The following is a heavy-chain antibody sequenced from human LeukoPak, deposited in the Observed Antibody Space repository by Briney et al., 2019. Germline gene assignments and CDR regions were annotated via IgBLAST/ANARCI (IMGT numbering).Heavy chain of an antibody. D-gene: IGHD2-2*01. CDR3: ARAPLSAAMFIVEDYMDV. V-gene: IGHV1-18*01. J-gene: IGHJ6*03. CDR2: ISAYNGNT. Sequence: RASVKVSCKASGYTFTSYGISWVRQAPGQGLEWMGWISAYNGNTNYAQKLQGRVTMTTDTSTSTAYMELRSLRSDDTAVYYCARAPLSAAMFIVEDYMDVWGKGTTVTVSS. CDR1: GYTFTSYG.